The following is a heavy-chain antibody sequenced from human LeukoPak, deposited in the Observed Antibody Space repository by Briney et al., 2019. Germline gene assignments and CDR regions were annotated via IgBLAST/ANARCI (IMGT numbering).Heavy chain of an antibody. CDR2: INHSGST. CDR3: ARGGYYYDSSARTQYYFDY. CDR1: GGSFSGYY. Sequence: SETLSLTCAVYGGSFSGYYWSWIRQPPGKGLEWIGEINHSGSTNYNPSLKSRVTISVDTSKNQFSLKLSYVTAADTAVYYCARGGYYYDSSARTQYYFDYWGQGTLVTVSS. D-gene: IGHD3-22*01. J-gene: IGHJ4*02. V-gene: IGHV4-34*01.